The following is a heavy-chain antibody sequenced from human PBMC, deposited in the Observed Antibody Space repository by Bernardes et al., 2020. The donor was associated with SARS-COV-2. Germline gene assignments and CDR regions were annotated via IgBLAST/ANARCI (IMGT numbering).Heavy chain of an antibody. CDR1: GYTFTSYG. Sequence: ASVKVSCKASGYTFTSYGISWVRQAPGQGLEWMGWISAYNGNTNYAQKLQGRVTMTTDTSTSTAYMELRSLRSDDTAVYYCARALPIWLNPYYDSSGYLYGMDVWGQGTTVTVSS. CDR2: ISAYNGNT. V-gene: IGHV1-18*01. J-gene: IGHJ6*02. D-gene: IGHD3-22*01. CDR3: ARALPIWLNPYYDSSGYLYGMDV.